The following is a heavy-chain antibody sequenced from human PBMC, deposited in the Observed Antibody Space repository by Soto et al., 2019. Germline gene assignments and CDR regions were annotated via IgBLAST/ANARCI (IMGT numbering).Heavy chain of an antibody. V-gene: IGHV3-48*02. J-gene: IGHJ6*02. D-gene: IGHD2-2*01. CDR1: GFIFSSYG. Sequence: RLSCAASGFIFSSYGMNWVRQAPGMGLEWLSYISSTDTTIYYADSVKGRFTISRDNVENSLYLQMNSLRDEDTAVYYCTREKCSSNNCYLVGYYGMDVWGQGATVTVSS. CDR3: TREKCSSNNCYLVGYYGMDV. CDR2: ISSTDTTI.